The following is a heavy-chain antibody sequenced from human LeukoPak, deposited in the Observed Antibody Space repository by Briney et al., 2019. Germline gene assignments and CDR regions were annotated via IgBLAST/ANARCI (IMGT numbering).Heavy chain of an antibody. CDR1: GGSMYDYY. V-gene: IGHV4-59*01. D-gene: IGHD2-15*01. CDR2: IHYNGRT. J-gene: IGHJ4*02. Sequence: SETLSLTCTVSGGSMYDYYWSWIRQPPVKGLEWIGHIHYNGRTNYNPSLESPATISIDMSKNQFSLNLSSVTAADTAVYYCARVRLSGVIDYWGQRTLVTVSS. CDR3: ARVRLSGVIDY.